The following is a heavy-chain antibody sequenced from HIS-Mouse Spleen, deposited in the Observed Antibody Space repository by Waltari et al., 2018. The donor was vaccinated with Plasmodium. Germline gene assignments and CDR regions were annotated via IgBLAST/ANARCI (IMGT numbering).Heavy chain of an antibody. V-gene: IGHV3-30-3*01. CDR3: AREAGSGGLYHFDY. CDR1: GFTFSSYA. Sequence: QVQLVESGGGVVQPGRSLRLSCAASGFTFSSYAMHWVRQAPGKGMDWVAVISDDGSNKYYADSVKGRFTISRDNSKNTLYLQMNSLRAEDTAVYYCAREAGSGGLYHFDYWGQGTLVTVSS. CDR2: ISDDGSNK. D-gene: IGHD3-10*01. J-gene: IGHJ4*02.